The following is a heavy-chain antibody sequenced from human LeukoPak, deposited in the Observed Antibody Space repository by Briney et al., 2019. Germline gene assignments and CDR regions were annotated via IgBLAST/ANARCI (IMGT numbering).Heavy chain of an antibody. CDR2: IKQDGSEK. D-gene: IGHD3-16*02. Sequence: GGSLRLSCAASGFTFSSYWMSWVRQAPGKGLEWVANIKQDGSEKYYVDSVKGRFTISRDNDKNSLFLQMTSLRAEDTAVYYCTRVGGRYSPLGYWGQGTLVTVSS. J-gene: IGHJ4*02. CDR3: TRVGGRYSPLGY. V-gene: IGHV3-7*01. CDR1: GFTFSSYW.